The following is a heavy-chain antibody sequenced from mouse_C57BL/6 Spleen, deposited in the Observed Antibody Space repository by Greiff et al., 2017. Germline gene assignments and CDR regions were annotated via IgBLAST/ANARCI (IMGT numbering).Heavy chain of an antibody. J-gene: IGHJ4*01. Sequence: EVQLVESGGGLVKPGGSLKLSCAASGFTFSDYGMHWVRQAPEKGLEWVAYISSGSSTIYYADTVKGRFTISRDNAKNTLFLQMTSLRSEDTAMYYCARGAAQAHYAMDYWGQGTSVTVSS. CDR1: GFTFSDYG. CDR2: ISSGSSTI. D-gene: IGHD3-2*02. V-gene: IGHV5-17*01. CDR3: ARGAAQAHYAMDY.